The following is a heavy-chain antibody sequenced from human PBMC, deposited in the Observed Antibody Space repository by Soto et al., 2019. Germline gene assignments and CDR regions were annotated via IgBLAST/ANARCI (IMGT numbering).Heavy chain of an antibody. CDR2: IYYSGST. V-gene: IGHV4-59*08. J-gene: IGHJ4*02. D-gene: IGHD4-17*01. Sequence: PSETLSLTCTVSGGSISSYYWSWIRQPPGKGLEWIGYIYYSGSTNYNPSLKSRVTISVDTSKYQFSLKLSSVTAADTAVYYCARIRSDMWYGDLPAYYFDYWGQGTLVTVSS. CDR3: ARIRSDMWYGDLPAYYFDY. CDR1: GGSISSYY.